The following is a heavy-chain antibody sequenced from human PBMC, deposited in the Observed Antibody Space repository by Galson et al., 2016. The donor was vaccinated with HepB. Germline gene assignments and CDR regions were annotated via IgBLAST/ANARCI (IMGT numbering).Heavy chain of an antibody. V-gene: IGHV3-21*01. J-gene: IGHJ4*02. Sequence: SLRLSCAASGFTFSSYSMNWVRQAPGKGLEWVSSISSSSSYIYYADSVKGRFTISRDNAKNSLYLQMNSLRAEDTAVYYCATSPILRYFDWLRSQGHESFDYWGQGTLVTVSS. CDR2: ISSSSSYI. D-gene: IGHD3-9*01. CDR3: ATSPILRYFDWLRSQGHESFDY. CDR1: GFTFSSYS.